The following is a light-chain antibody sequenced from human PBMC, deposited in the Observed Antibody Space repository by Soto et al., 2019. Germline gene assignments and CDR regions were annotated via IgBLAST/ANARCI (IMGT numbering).Light chain of an antibody. CDR2: GAS. CDR3: QQYHNWPIT. V-gene: IGKV3D-15*01. CDR1: QSVSSSY. J-gene: IGKJ5*01. Sequence: PGTLSLTPGERGTLSCRASQSVSSSYLAWYQQKPGQAPRLLIYGASSRATGIPAGFSGSGSGTEFTLTISSLQSEDFAVYYCQQYHNWPITFGQGTRLEIK.